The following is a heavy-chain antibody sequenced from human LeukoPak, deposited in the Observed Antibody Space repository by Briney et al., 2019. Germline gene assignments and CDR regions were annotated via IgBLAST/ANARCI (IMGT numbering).Heavy chain of an antibody. J-gene: IGHJ3*02. CDR3: AKNAGTSFTVHAFDI. Sequence: GGSLRLSCAASGFTFSDYYMSWIRQAPGKGLEWVSYISSSGSTIYYADSVKGRFTISRDNSKNTLYLQMNSLRAEDTAVYYRAKNAGTSFTVHAFDIWGQGTMVTVSS. CDR1: GFTFSDYY. V-gene: IGHV3-11*01. D-gene: IGHD3-10*01. CDR2: ISSSGSTI.